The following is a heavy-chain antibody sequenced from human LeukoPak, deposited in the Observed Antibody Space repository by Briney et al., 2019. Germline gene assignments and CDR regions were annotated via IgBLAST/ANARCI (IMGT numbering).Heavy chain of an antibody. Sequence: SETLSLTCAVSGYSISSGYYWGWIRQPPGEGLEWIGTIYPGGTTYYNPSLGSRLTISIDASKNHFSLRLSSVTTADTAVYYCARRVASAVTGFDYWGQGALVAVSS. CDR2: IYPGGTT. CDR3: ARRVASAVTGFDY. V-gene: IGHV4-38-2*01. D-gene: IGHD6-13*01. J-gene: IGHJ4*02. CDR1: GYSISSGYY.